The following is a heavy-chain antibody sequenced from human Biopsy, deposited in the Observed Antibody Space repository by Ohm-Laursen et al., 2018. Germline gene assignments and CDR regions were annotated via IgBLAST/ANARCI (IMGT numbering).Heavy chain of an antibody. CDR3: ARLGSGDYFSTFFDF. CDR1: GVSINGGRYY. Sequence: SQTLSLTCTVSGVSINGGRYYWNWIRHHPGKGLEWIGNIFYSANTYYNPSLKSRVTISVDTSKNQFSLKLSSVTAADTAVYYCARLGSGDYFSTFFDFWGQGALVTVSS. CDR2: IFYSANT. D-gene: IGHD5-12*01. V-gene: IGHV4-31*03. J-gene: IGHJ4*02.